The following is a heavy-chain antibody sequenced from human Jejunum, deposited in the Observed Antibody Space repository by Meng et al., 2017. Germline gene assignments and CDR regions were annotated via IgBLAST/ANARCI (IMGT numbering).Heavy chain of an antibody. D-gene: IGHD1-26*01. Sequence: GESLKIPCAASGFTFSTYWMSWVRQAAGKGLEWVDNIKQDGSEKKYADSVKGRFTISRDNAKNTLYLQMSSLRAEDTAVYHCARPPWDDALDIWGQGTMVTVSS. CDR1: GFTFSTYW. V-gene: IGHV3-7*01. CDR2: IKQDGSEK. CDR3: ARPPWDDALDI. J-gene: IGHJ3*02.